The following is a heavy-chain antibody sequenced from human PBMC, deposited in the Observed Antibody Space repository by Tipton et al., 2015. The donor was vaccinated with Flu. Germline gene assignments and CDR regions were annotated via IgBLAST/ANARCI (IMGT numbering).Heavy chain of an antibody. D-gene: IGHD4-11*01. CDR2: IYYSGRT. CDR3: VRDAPGSNYFDY. CDR1: GGSINNYY. V-gene: IGHV4-59*01. Sequence: TLSLTCTVSGGSINNYYWSWIRQPPGKGLEWIGYIYYSGRTKYNSSLQSRVTISLDTSKYQFSLKLTSVTAADTALYYCVRDAPGSNYFDYWGQGTLVTVSP. J-gene: IGHJ4*02.